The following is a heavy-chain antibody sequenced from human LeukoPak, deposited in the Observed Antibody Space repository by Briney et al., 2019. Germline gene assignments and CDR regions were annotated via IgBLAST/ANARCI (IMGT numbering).Heavy chain of an antibody. CDR1: GGSISSSSYY. J-gene: IGHJ4*02. CDR2: IYYSGST. V-gene: IGHV4-39*01. CDR3: ARQITMIVVDY. Sequence: SETLSLTCTVSGGSISSSSYYWGWIHQPPGKGLEWIGSIYYSGSTYYNPSLKSRATISVDTSKNQFSLKLSSVTAADTAVYYCARQITMIVVDYWGQGTLVTVSS. D-gene: IGHD3-22*01.